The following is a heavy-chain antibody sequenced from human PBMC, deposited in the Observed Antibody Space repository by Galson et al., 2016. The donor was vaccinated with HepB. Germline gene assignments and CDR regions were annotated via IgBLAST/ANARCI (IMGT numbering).Heavy chain of an antibody. V-gene: IGHV5-51*01. Sequence: QSGAEVKKPGESLKISCEASGYSFTSFWIGRVRQMPGKGLEWMGVINPGNFDIRYSPSFQGQVTISADKSIRTAYLQWGSLRATDTATYWCVRGKDAVMVTRNYYGLDVWGQGTTVSVSS. CDR3: VRGKDAVMVTRNYYGLDV. CDR2: INPGNFDI. CDR1: GYSFTSFW. J-gene: IGHJ6*02. D-gene: IGHD2-8*01.